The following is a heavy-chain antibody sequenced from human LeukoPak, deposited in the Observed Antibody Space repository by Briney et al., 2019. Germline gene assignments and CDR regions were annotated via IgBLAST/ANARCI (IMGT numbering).Heavy chain of an antibody. CDR2: INPNSGGT. CDR3: ASILSGSSFYYYMDV. D-gene: IGHD1-26*01. J-gene: IGHJ6*03. CDR1: GYTFAGYY. V-gene: IGHV1-2*02. Sequence: GASVKVSCKASGYTFAGYYMHWVRQAPGQGLEWMGWINPNSGGTNYTQKFQGRVTMTRDTSISTAYMELSRLRSDDTAVYYCASILSGSSFYYYMDVWGKGTTVTVSS.